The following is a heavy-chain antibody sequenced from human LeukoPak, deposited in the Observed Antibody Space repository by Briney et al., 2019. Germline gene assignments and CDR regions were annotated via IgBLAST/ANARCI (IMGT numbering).Heavy chain of an antibody. Sequence: SETLSLTCSVSGGSLSSYNWSWIRQPPGKGLEWIGYIYYSGSTNYNPSLKSRVTISVDTSKNQFSLNLSSVTAADTAVYYCAKSGSYYSAFDIWGQGTMVTVSS. J-gene: IGHJ3*02. CDR2: IYYSGST. V-gene: IGHV4-59*03. CDR1: GGSLSSYN. D-gene: IGHD1-26*01. CDR3: AKSGSYYSAFDI.